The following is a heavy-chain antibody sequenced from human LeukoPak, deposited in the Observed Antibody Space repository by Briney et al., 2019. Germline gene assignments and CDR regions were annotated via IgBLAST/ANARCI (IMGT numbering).Heavy chain of an antibody. CDR3: ARASTIFGHFAY. CDR1: GGSISGTPYY. V-gene: IGHV4-39*07. Sequence: SETLSLTCAISGGSISGTPYYWGWFRQPPGKGLEWIGSIYYSGSTYYNPSLKSRLTISVDTSKNQFSLKLSSVTAADTAVYYCARASTIFGHFAYWGRGTLVTVSS. CDR2: IYYSGST. D-gene: IGHD3-3*01. J-gene: IGHJ4*02.